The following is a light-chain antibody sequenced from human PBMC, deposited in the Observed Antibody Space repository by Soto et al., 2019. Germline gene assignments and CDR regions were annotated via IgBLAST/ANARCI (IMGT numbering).Light chain of an antibody. CDR2: GAS. J-gene: IGKJ4*01. Sequence: EIGLTQSPGTLSLSPGERATLSCRASQSVSSSYLAWYQQKPGQAPRLLIYGASSRATGIPDRFSGSGSGTDFTHTISRLEPEEFAVYYCQQYDSSPLTFGGGTKVEIK. CDR1: QSVSSSY. V-gene: IGKV3-20*01. CDR3: QQYDSSPLT.